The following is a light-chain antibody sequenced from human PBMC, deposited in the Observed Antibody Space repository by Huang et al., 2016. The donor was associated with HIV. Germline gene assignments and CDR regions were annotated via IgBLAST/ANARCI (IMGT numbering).Light chain of an antibody. CDR2: GAS. CDR3: QQYGSSSLT. V-gene: IGKV3-20*01. Sequence: EIVLTQSPGTLSLSPGERATLSCRASQSVSSSYFAWYQQKPGQAPRLLISGASNRATCIPDRCRGSGSGTDFTLTISRVEPEEFAVYCCQQYGSSSLTGGGGTKVEIK. CDR1: QSVSSSY. J-gene: IGKJ4*01.